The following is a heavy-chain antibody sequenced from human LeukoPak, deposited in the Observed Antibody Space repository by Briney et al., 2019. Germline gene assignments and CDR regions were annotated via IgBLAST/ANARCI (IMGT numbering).Heavy chain of an antibody. Sequence: PGGSLRLSCAASGFTFRSYAMHWVRQAPGKGLEWVAVISYDGSNKYYIDSVKGRFTISRDNSKNTLYLQMNSLRAEDTAVYYCAKPHVFNYYDPAREYFQHWGQGTLVTVSS. CDR3: AKPHVFNYYDPAREYFQH. CDR1: GFTFRSYA. V-gene: IGHV3-30*04. J-gene: IGHJ1*01. CDR2: ISYDGSNK. D-gene: IGHD3-22*01.